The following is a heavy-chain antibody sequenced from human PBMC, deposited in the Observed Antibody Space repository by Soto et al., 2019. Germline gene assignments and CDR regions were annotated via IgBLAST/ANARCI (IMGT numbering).Heavy chain of an antibody. D-gene: IGHD3-10*01. Sequence: QVQLVESGGGVVQPGRSLRLFCAASGFTFSSYAMHWVRQAPGKGLEWVAVISYDGSNKYYADSVKGRFTISRDNSKNTLYLQMSSLRAEDTAVYYCARDPFGDSRGYFDYWGQGTLVTVSS. CDR2: ISYDGSNK. V-gene: IGHV3-30-3*01. CDR3: ARDPFGDSRGYFDY. CDR1: GFTFSSYA. J-gene: IGHJ4*02.